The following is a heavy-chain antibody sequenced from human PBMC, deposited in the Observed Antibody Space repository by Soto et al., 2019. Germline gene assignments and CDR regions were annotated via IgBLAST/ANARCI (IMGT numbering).Heavy chain of an antibody. D-gene: IGHD3-3*01. Sequence: SGPTLVNPTQTLTLTCTFSGFSLSTSGMRVSWIRQPPGKALEWLARIDWDDDKFYSTSLKTRLTISKDAFKNQVVLTMTNMDPVDTATYYCARTVTIFGVVNGMDVWGQGTTVTVSS. V-gene: IGHV2-70*04. CDR3: ARTVTIFGVVNGMDV. CDR1: GFSLSTSGMR. J-gene: IGHJ6*02. CDR2: IDWDDDK.